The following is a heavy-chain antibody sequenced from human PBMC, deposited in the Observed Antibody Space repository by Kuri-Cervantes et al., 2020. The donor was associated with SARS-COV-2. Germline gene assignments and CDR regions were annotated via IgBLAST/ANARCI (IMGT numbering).Heavy chain of an antibody. Sequence: SVKVSCKASGGTFSSYAISWVRQAPGQGLEWMGRIIPILGIANYAQKFQGRVTMTRDTSISTAYMELSRLRSDDTAVYYCARGQWLVQSFDYWGQGALVTVSS. CDR1: GGTFSSYA. CDR3: ARGQWLVQSFDY. D-gene: IGHD6-19*01. V-gene: IGHV1-69*04. CDR2: IIPILGIA. J-gene: IGHJ4*02.